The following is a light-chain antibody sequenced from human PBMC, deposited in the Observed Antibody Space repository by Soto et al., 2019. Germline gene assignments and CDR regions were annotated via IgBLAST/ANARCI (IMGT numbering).Light chain of an antibody. V-gene: IGKV3-20*01. CDR3: QQSNTWPHT. CDR2: GAS. CDR1: QSVSSSY. Sequence: ESVLTQSPGTLSLSPGERATLSCMSSQSVSSSYLAWYQQKPGQAPRILIYGASSRATGIPDRFSGSGSGTEFTLTISSLQPDDFAVYYCQQSNTWPHTSGQGTQV. J-gene: IGKJ1*01.